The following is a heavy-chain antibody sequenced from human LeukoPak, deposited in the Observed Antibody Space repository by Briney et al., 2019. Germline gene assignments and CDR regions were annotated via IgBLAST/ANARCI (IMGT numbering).Heavy chain of an antibody. CDR2: IYYSGST. D-gene: IGHD1-26*01. V-gene: IGHV4-39*07. CDR3: ARSPRVRGAQPAYYMDV. J-gene: IGHJ6*03. CDR1: GGSISSSSYY. Sequence: PSETLSLTCTVSGGSISSSSYYWGWIRQPPGKGLEWIGSIYYSGSTYYNPSLKSRVTISVDTSKNQFSLKLSSVTAADTAVYYCARSPRVRGAQPAYYMDVWGKGTTVTVSS.